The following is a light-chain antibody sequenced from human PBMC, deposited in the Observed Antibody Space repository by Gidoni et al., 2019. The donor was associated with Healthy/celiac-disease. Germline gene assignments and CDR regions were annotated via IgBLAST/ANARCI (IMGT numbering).Light chain of an antibody. V-gene: IGKV4-1*01. CDR2: WAS. CDR1: QSVLYSSNNKNY. Sequence: DIVMTQSPDSLAVSLGERATINCKSSQSVLYSSNNKNYLAGYQQKPGQPPKLLIYWASTREYGVPDRFSGSGSGTDFTLTISSLQAEDVAVYYCQQYYSTPDTFGQGTKLEIK. CDR3: QQYYSTPDT. J-gene: IGKJ2*01.